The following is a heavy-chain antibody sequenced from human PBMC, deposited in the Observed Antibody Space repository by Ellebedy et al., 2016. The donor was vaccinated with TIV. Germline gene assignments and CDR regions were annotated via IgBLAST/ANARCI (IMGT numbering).Heavy chain of an antibody. J-gene: IGHJ4*02. CDR1: EYSFIHYW. Sequence: GESLKISXKGSEYSFIHYWISWVRQMPGKGLEWMGRIDPSDPSGSYTTYSPSSQGHVTISVDKSITTAYLEWSSLKASDTAMYYCARHELGSNAAFDYWGQGTLVTVSS. CDR2: IDPSDPSGSYT. V-gene: IGHV5-10-1*01. CDR3: ARHELGSNAAFDY. D-gene: IGHD1-26*01.